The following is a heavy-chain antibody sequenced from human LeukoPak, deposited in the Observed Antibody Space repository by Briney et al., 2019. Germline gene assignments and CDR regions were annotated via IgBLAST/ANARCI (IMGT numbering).Heavy chain of an antibody. CDR1: GYTFTSYD. CDR2: IIPIFGTA. D-gene: IGHD1-26*01. J-gene: IGHJ4*02. Sequence: GASVKVSCKASGYTFTSYDINWVRQATGQGLEWMGGIIPIFGTANYAQKFQGRVTITADESTSTAYMELSSLRSEDTAVYYCARDIVGWGQGTLVTVSS. V-gene: IGHV1-69*13. CDR3: ARDIVG.